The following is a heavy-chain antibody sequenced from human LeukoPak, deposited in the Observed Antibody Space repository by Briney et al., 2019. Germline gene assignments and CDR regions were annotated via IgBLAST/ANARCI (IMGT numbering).Heavy chain of an antibody. CDR1: GFTFSSYS. J-gene: IGHJ4*02. V-gene: IGHV3-21*01. Sequence: PGGSLRLSCAASGFTFSSYSMNWVRQAPGKGREWVSSISSSSSYIYYADSVKGRFTISRDNAKNSLYLQMNSLRAEDTAVYYCATYMVRGATYYFDYWGQGTLVTVSS. CDR3: ATYMVRGATYYFDY. D-gene: IGHD3-10*01. CDR2: ISSSSSYI.